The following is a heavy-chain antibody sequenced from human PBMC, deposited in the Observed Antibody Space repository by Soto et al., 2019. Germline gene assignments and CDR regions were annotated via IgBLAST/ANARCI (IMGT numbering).Heavy chain of an antibody. CDR1: GYTFTSYD. J-gene: IGHJ5*02. V-gene: IGHV1-8*01. CDR2: MNPNSGNT. Sequence: QVQLVQSGAEVKKPGASVKVSCKASGYTFTSYDINWVRQATGQGLEYLGWMNPNSGNTGYVQKFQGRVTMTRDTSISTAYMEQSSLRSEDTAVYFCARGVKYGAYSRWFDPWGQGTLVTVSS. CDR3: ARGVKYGAYSRWFDP. D-gene: IGHD4-17*01.